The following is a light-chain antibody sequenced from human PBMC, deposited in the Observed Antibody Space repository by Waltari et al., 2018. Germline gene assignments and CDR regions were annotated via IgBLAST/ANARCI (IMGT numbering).Light chain of an antibody. CDR2: ENI. CDR3: QSYDTGLKGYV. CDR1: SPHFGAGYD. Sequence: QSVLTQPPSVSGAPGQRVTISCTGSSPHFGAGYDVHRYQQLPGTAPKVLIYENINRPSGVPDRFSGSKSGTSASLAITGLQAEDEADYYCQSYDTGLKGYVFGTGTKVTVL. V-gene: IGLV1-40*01. J-gene: IGLJ1*01.